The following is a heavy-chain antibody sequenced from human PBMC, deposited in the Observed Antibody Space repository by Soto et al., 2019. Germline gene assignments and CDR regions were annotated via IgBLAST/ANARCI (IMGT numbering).Heavy chain of an antibody. CDR1: GFTFSSYE. V-gene: IGHV3-48*03. J-gene: IGHJ3*02. D-gene: IGHD1-26*01. CDR3: ATSGSLYAFDI. CDR2: ISSSGSTI. Sequence: SLRLSCAATGFTFSSYEMNWVRQAPGKGLEWVSYISSSGSTIYYADSVKGRFTISRDNAKNSLYLQMNSLRAEDTAVYYCATSGSLYAFDIWGQGTMVTVSS.